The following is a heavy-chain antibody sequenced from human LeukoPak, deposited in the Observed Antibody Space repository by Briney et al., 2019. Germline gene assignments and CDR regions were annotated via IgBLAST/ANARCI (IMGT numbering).Heavy chain of an antibody. V-gene: IGHV4-39*07. CDR1: GGSIGSSSYY. J-gene: IGHJ4*02. Sequence: SETLSLTCTVSGGSIGSSSYYRGWIRQPPGKGLEWIGSTHYSGSTYYSPSLKSRVTISVDTSKNQISLKLSSVTAADTAVYYCASVGSGWYFDFWGQGTLVTVSS. D-gene: IGHD6-19*01. CDR2: THYSGST. CDR3: ASVGSGWYFDF.